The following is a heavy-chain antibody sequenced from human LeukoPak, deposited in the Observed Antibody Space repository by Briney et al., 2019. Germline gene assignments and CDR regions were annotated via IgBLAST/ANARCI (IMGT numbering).Heavy chain of an antibody. CDR2: VSYSGAA. Sequence: PSETLSLTCTVSRGSVKTYSWSWVRQPPGKGLEWIGYVSYSGAANYNPSLKSRVTISVDTSKNQFSLKLSSVTAADTAVYYCAKDRGVLDCWGQGTLVTVSS. D-gene: IGHD3-10*01. J-gene: IGHJ4*02. CDR3: AKDRGVLDC. CDR1: RGSVKTYS. V-gene: IGHV4-59*02.